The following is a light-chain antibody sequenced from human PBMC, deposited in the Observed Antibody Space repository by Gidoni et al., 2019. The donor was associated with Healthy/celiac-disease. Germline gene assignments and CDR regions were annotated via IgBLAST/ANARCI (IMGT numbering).Light chain of an antibody. CDR2: WAS. CDR1: QSVLYSSNNKNY. J-gene: IGKJ4*01. CDR3: QQYYSTPLT. Sequence: DIVMTQSTDPLAVSLGEGATINCKSSQSVLYSSNNKNYLAWYQQKPGQPPKLLIYWASTRESGVPDRFSGSGSGTDFTLTISSLQAEDVAVYYCQQYYSTPLTFGGGTKVEIK. V-gene: IGKV4-1*01.